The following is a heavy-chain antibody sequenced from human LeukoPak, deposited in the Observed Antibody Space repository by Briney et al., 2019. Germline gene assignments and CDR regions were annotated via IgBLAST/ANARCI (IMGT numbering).Heavy chain of an antibody. D-gene: IGHD6-13*01. J-gene: IGHJ4*02. CDR2: ISSSSSYI. CDR3: ARDSSSWNGNYFDY. Sequence: GGSLRLSCAASGFTFSSYWMHWVRQAPGKGLEWVSSISSSSSYIYYADSVKGRFTISRDNAKNSLYLQMNSLRAEDTAVYYCARDSSSWNGNYFDYWGQGTLVTVSS. CDR1: GFTFSSYW. V-gene: IGHV3-21*01.